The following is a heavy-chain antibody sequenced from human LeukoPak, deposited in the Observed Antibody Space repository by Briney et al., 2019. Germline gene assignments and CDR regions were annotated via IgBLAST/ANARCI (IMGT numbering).Heavy chain of an antibody. CDR3: ARVSSTFY. CDR1: GFTFSSYA. J-gene: IGHJ4*02. D-gene: IGHD6-6*01. CDR2: ISYDGSNK. Sequence: PGRSLRLSCASSGFTFSSYAMHWVRQAPGKGLEWVAVISYDGSNKYYADSVKCRFTISRDNSKNTLYLQMNSLRAEDTAVYYCARVSSTFYWGQGTLVTVSS. V-gene: IGHV3-30-3*01.